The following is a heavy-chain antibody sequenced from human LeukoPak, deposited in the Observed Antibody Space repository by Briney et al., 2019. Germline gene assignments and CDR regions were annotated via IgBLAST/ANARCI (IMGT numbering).Heavy chain of an antibody. V-gene: IGHV1-18*01. Sequence: GASVKVSCKASGGTFSSYAISWVRQAPGQGLEWMGWISAYNGNTNYAQKLQGRVTMTTDTSTSTAYMELRSLRSDDTAVYYCAGVFDVRQQLVRGGLDYWGQGTLVTVSS. J-gene: IGHJ4*02. CDR2: ISAYNGNT. CDR3: AGVFDVRQQLVRGGLDY. D-gene: IGHD6-13*01. CDR1: GGTFSSYA.